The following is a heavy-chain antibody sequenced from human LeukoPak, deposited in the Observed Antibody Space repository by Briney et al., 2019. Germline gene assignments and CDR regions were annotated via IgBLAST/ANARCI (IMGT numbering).Heavy chain of an antibody. V-gene: IGHV1-69*04. CDR2: IIPILGIA. J-gene: IGHJ4*02. CDR1: GGTFSSYA. CDR3: ARALPNRYSYGTRGSFFDY. D-gene: IGHD5-18*01. Sequence: SVKVSCKASGGTFSSYAISWVRQAPGQGLEWMGRIIPILGIANYAQKFQGRVTITADKSTSTAYMELSSLRSEDTAVYYCARALPNRYSYGTRGSFFDYWGQGTLVTVSS.